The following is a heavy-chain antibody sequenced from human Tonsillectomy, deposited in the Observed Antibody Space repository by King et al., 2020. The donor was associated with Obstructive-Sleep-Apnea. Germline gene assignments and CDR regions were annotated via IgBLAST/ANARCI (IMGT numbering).Heavy chain of an antibody. D-gene: IGHD2-15*01. CDR2: IDPSDSYT. CDR1: GYSFTNYW. V-gene: IGHV5-10-1*03. CDR3: ARSGPDCSGGTCYFDY. J-gene: IGHJ4*02. Sequence: GQLVQSGAEGKNPGESLRISCKGSGYSFTNYWISWVRQMPGKGLEWMGTIDPSDSYTNYSTAFQGHVTISADKSISTAYLQWSSLKASDTAMYYCARSGPDCSGGTCYFDYWGQGTLVTVSS.